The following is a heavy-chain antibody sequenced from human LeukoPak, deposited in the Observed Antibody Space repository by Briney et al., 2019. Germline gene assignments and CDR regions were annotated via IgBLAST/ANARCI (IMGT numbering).Heavy chain of an antibody. CDR2: IYHSGGT. D-gene: IGHD1-20*01. J-gene: IGHJ3*02. CDR1: GGSISSSNW. V-gene: IGHV4-4*02. CDR3: ARGPLLPVVYLGGAFDI. Sequence: SETLSLTCAVSGGSISSSNWWTWVRQPPGKGLEWIGEIYHSGGTNYNPSLKSRLTISVDKSKNHFSLKLSSVTAADTAVYYCARGPLLPVVYLGGAFDIWGQGTMVTVSS.